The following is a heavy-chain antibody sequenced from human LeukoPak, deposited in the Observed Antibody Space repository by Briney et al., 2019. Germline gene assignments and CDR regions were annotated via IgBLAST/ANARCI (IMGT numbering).Heavy chain of an antibody. J-gene: IGHJ4*02. CDR3: ARARSGGYPDY. V-gene: IGHV1-8*01. CDR2: MSPSSGNT. CDR1: GYTFTSYD. Sequence: GASVKVSCKASGYTFTSYDINWVRQATGQGLEWPGWMSPSSGNTGYARQFQGRVTMTSDTSMSTAYMELSGLTSEDTAVYYCARARSGGYPDYWSQGSLVTVSS. D-gene: IGHD6-19*01.